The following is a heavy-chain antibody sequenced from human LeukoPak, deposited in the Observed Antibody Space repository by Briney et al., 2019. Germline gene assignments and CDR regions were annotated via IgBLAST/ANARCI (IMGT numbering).Heavy chain of an antibody. CDR1: GGSISSGVYY. CDR2: IYYSGST. J-gene: IGHJ3*02. Sequence: PSQTLSLTCTVSGGSISSGVYYWSWIRQHPGKDLEWIGYIYYSGSTYYNPSLKSRVTISVDTSKNQFSLKLSSVTAADTAVYYCAREGDYGDSDAFDIWGQGTMVTVSS. V-gene: IGHV4-31*03. CDR3: AREGDYGDSDAFDI. D-gene: IGHD4-17*01.